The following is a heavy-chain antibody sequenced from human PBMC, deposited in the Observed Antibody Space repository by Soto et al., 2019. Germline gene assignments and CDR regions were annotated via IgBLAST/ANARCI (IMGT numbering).Heavy chain of an antibody. V-gene: IGHV4-34*01. CDR3: ANDYGDYRNDAFDI. CDR2: GTT. Sequence: VQLRQWGAGLLKPSETLSLTCAVYGGLYSDYYWSWSGTTNYNPSLRSRVTITLDRSKNQFTLRLTSMTAADAAVYFCANDYGDYRNDAFDIWSPGTRVTVSS. CDR1: GGLYSDYY. J-gene: IGHJ3*02. D-gene: IGHD4-17*01.